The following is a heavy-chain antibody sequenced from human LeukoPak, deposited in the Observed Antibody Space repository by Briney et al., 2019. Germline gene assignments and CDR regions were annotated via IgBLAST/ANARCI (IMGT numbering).Heavy chain of an antibody. D-gene: IGHD3-22*01. Sequence: PSETLSLTCTVSGGSISSSSYYWGWIRQPPGKGLEWTGSIYYSGSTYYNPSLKSRVTISVDTSKNQFSLKLSSVTAADTAVYYCARGYYFDYWGQGTLVTVSS. V-gene: IGHV4-39*01. CDR1: GGSISSSSYY. CDR2: IYYSGST. J-gene: IGHJ4*02. CDR3: ARGYYFDY.